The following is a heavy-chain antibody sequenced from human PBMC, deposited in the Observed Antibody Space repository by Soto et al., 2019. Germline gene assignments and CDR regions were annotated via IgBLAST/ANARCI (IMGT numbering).Heavy chain of an antibody. CDR1: GFTSDDYA. Sequence: GGSLRLSCAASGFTSDDYAMHWVRQAPGKGLEWVSGISWNSGSIGYADSVKGRFTISRDNAKNSLYLKMNSLRAEDTALYYCAKDHALWFGESHWGSFDYWGQGTMVTVSS. V-gene: IGHV3-9*02. CDR2: ISWNSGSI. CDR3: AKDHALWFGESHWGSFDY. D-gene: IGHD3-10*01. J-gene: IGHJ4*02.